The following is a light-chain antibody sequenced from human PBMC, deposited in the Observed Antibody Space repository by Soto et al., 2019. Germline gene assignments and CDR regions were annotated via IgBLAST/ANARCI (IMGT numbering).Light chain of an antibody. J-gene: IGKJ5*01. Sequence: EIAMTQSPATLSVSPREIATLSWRATHSISSNLGWNQQKPCQDPRLLIYGASTRSPGLPARFSGSGSGTELSLTISRLQSEDFAVYYCQQYDKWPMTFGQGTRREI. CDR3: QQYDKWPMT. CDR1: HSISSN. V-gene: IGKV3-15*01. CDR2: GAS.